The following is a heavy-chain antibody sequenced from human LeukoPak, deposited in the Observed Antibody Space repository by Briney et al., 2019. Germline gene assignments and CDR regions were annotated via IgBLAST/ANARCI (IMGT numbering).Heavy chain of an antibody. Sequence: PGGSLRLSCAASGFTFSSYEMNWVRQPPGKGLEWIGEINHSGSTNYNPSLKSRVTISVDTSKNQFSLKLSSVTAADTAVYYCARHMVYGSGSYRNFDYWGQGTLVTVSS. D-gene: IGHD3-10*01. J-gene: IGHJ4*02. CDR1: GFTFSSYE. CDR2: INHSGST. V-gene: IGHV4-34*01. CDR3: ARHMVYGSGSYRNFDY.